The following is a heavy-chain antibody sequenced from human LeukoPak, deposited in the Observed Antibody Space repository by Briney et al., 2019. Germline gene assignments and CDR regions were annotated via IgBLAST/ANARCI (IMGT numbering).Heavy chain of an antibody. CDR1: GGTFSSYA. CDR3: ARLRGPIAVAGTPKGAFDY. V-gene: IGHV1-69*04. J-gene: IGHJ4*02. D-gene: IGHD6-19*01. Sequence: ASVKVSCKASGGTFSSYAISWVRQAPGQGLEWMGRIIPILGIANYAQKFQGRVTITADKSTSTAYMELSSLRSEDTAVYYCARLRGPIAVAGTPKGAFDYWGQGTLVTVSS. CDR2: IIPILGIA.